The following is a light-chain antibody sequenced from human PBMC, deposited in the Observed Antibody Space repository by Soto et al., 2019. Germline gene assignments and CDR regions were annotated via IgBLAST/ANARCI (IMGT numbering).Light chain of an antibody. V-gene: IGKV1-12*01. J-gene: IGKJ5*01. CDR2: AAS. CDR3: QHADSFPLIT. Sequence: DIQMTQSPSSVSAPVGDRVTITGLSSEDISTWLAWYQQKPGKAPKLLIYAASSLQSGVPSRFSGSGSGTDFTLTISSLQPEDFATYYCQHADSFPLITFGQGTRLEIK. CDR1: EDISTW.